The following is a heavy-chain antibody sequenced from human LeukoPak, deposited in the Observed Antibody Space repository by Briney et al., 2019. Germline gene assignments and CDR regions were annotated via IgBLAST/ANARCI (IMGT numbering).Heavy chain of an antibody. CDR3: ARVADYSNSAHADY. Sequence: AGGSLRLSCVASGFTFSTYAMSWVRQAPGKGLEWVAVIWYDGSYKNYADSVKGRFTISRDNSKNTLYLQMNSLRAEDTAVYYCARVADYSNSAHADYWGQGTLVTVSS. CDR2: IWYDGSYK. CDR1: GFTFSTYA. D-gene: IGHD4-11*01. J-gene: IGHJ4*02. V-gene: IGHV3-33*08.